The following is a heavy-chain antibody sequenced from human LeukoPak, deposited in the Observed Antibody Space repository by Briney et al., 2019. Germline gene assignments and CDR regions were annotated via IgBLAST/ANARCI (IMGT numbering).Heavy chain of an antibody. CDR2: IYTTGKT. CDR3: ARHGYTASHYFLDF. V-gene: IGHV4-4*07. J-gene: IGHJ4*02. Sequence: KPSETLSLTCTVSSGSINSYYWGWVRQPAGRGLEWIGRIYTTGKTDYNPSLKSRLTMSVDTSKRQFSLKLTSVTAADTAIYYCARHGYTASHYFLDFWGQGTLVTVSS. CDR1: SGSINSYY. D-gene: IGHD3-16*01.